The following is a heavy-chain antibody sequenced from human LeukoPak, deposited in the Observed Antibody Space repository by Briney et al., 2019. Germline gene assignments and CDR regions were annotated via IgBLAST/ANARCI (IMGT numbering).Heavy chain of an antibody. V-gene: IGHV4-59*01. J-gene: IGHJ6*03. Sequence: PSETLSLTCTVSGGSISSYYWNWIRQPPGKGLEWIGYIYYSGSINYNPSLKSRVTISVDTSKNQFSLKLSSVTAADTAVYYCARSLGYCSSTSCYTSYYYYYMDVWGKGTTVTVSS. CDR1: GGSISSYY. CDR2: IYYSGSI. D-gene: IGHD2-2*02. CDR3: ARSLGYCSSTSCYTSYYYYYMDV.